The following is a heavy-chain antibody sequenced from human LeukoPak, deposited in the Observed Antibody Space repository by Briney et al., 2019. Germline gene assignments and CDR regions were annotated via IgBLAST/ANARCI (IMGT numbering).Heavy chain of an antibody. J-gene: IGHJ4*02. CDR1: GFTFSSYA. D-gene: IGHD3-3*01. V-gene: IGHV3-23*01. CDR2: ISGSGGST. CDR3: AKEESRWLLYEASDY. Sequence: GGSLRLSCAASGFTFSSYAMSWVRQAPGKGLEWVSAISGSGGSTYYADSVKGRFTISRDNSKNTLYLQMSSLRAEDTAVYYCAKEESRWLLYEASDYWGQGTLVTVSS.